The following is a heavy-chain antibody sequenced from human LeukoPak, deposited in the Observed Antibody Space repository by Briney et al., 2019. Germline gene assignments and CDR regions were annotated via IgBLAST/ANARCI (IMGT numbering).Heavy chain of an antibody. CDR3: ATIVVVTAIGDY. CDR2: LTASGGST. CDR1: GFTVSRYA. D-gene: IGHD2-21*02. J-gene: IGHJ4*02. V-gene: IGHV3-23*01. Sequence: AGGSLRVSCADPGFTVSRYAMSWVRHALGKRLEWVSSLTASGGSTYYADSVKGRFTISRDNSKNTLYLQMNSLRAEDTPVYYCATIVVVTAIGDYWGQGTLVTVSS.